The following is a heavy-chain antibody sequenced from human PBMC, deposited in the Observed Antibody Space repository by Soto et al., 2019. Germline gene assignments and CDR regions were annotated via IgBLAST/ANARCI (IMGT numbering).Heavy chain of an antibody. CDR3: ARGGISSWYYYYGMDV. CDR1: GYTFTSYG. V-gene: IGHV1-18*03. CDR2: ISAYNGNT. D-gene: IGHD6-13*01. J-gene: IGHJ6*02. Sequence: QVQLVQSGAEVKKPGASVKVSCKASGYTFTSYGISWVRQAPGQGLEWMGWISAYNGNTNYAQKLQGRVTMTTDTPTSTAYMELRSLRSDDMAVYYCARGGISSWYYYYGMDVWGQGTTVTVSS.